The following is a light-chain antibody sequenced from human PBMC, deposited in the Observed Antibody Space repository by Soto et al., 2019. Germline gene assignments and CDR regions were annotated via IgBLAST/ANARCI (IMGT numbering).Light chain of an antibody. CDR1: QSVGTK. CDR3: QQYSSWLWT. CDR2: GAS. Sequence: EIVLTQSPGTLSVSPGERATLSCRASQSVGTKLAWYQQTRGQAPRLLIYGASNRATGVPARFSGSVSGTEFTLTISSLQSEDFAVYYCQQYSSWLWTFGQGTKVDIK. V-gene: IGKV3-15*01. J-gene: IGKJ1*01.